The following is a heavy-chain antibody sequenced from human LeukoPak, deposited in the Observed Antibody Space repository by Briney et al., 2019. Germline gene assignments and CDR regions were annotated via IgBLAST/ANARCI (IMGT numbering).Heavy chain of an antibody. V-gene: IGHV3-9*01. Sequence: PGGSLRLSCAASGFTFDDYAMHWVRQAPGKGLEWVSGISWNSGSIGYADSVKGRFTISRDNAKNSLYLQMNSLRAEDTAVYYCARDKYDYSDYYSDMDVWGQGTTVTVSS. CDR1: GFTFDDYA. CDR3: ARDKYDYSDYYSDMDV. J-gene: IGHJ6*02. D-gene: IGHD4-17*01. CDR2: ISWNSGSI.